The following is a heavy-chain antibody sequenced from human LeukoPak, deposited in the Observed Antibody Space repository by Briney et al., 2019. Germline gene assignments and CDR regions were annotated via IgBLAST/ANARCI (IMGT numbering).Heavy chain of an antibody. CDR1: GGSISSYY. J-gene: IGHJ4*02. Sequence: SETLSLTCTVSGGSISSYYWSWIRQPPGKGLEWIGYIYYSGSTNYNPSLKRRVTISVDTSKNQFSLKLSSVTAADTAVYYCARGETGWLVSDYWGQGTLVTVSS. V-gene: IGHV4-59*01. CDR2: IYYSGST. D-gene: IGHD6-19*01. CDR3: ARGETGWLVSDY.